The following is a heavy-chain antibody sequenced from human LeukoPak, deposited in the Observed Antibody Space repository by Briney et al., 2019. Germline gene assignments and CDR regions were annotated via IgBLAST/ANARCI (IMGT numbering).Heavy chain of an antibody. CDR3: ARDHPPEWYNWNPGWFDP. J-gene: IGHJ5*02. Sequence: ASVNVSCKASGYTFTSYGISWVRQAPGQGLEWMGWISAYNGNTNYAQKLQGRVTMTTDTSTSTAYMELRSLRSDDTAVYYCARDHPPEWYNWNPGWFDPWGQGTLVTVSS. V-gene: IGHV1-18*01. CDR2: ISAYNGNT. D-gene: IGHD1-20*01. CDR1: GYTFTSYG.